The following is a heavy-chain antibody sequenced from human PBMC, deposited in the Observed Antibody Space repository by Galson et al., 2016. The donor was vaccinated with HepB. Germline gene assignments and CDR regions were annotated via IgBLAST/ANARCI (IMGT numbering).Heavy chain of an antibody. V-gene: IGHV4-4*02. CDR2: TYHSGST. Sequence: SETLSLTCVVSGASISSNWWSWVRQPPGNGLEWIGETYHSGSTYLNPSLNSRVAISIDRSKNHFSLSLNSVTAADTAVYYCARHIIVTGTRGFDFWGQGILVTVSS. D-gene: IGHD1-7*01. J-gene: IGHJ4*02. CDR1: GASISSNW. CDR3: ARHIIVTGTRGFDF.